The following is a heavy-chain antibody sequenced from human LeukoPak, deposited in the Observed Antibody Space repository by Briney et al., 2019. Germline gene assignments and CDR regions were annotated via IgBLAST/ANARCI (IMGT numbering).Heavy chain of an antibody. CDR3: ARDEGGSYGNFDY. CDR1: GYTFTGYY. V-gene: IGHV1-2*02. Sequence: ASVKVSCKASGYTFTGYYMHWVRQAPGQGLEWMGWINPNSGGTNYAQKFQGRVTMTRDTSISTAYMELSRLRSDDTAVYYCARDEGGSYGNFDYWGQGTPVTASS. CDR2: INPNSGGT. J-gene: IGHJ4*02. D-gene: IGHD1-26*01.